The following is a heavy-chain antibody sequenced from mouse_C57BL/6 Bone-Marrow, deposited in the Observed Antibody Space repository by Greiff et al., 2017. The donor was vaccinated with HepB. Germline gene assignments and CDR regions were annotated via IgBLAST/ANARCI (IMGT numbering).Heavy chain of an antibody. CDR1: GFTFSDYG. CDR2: ISSGSSTI. CDR3: ANVAYAMDY. J-gene: IGHJ4*01. V-gene: IGHV5-17*01. D-gene: IGHD1-1*01. Sequence: EVKLVESGGGLVKPGGSLKLSCAASGFTFSDYGMHWVRQAPEKGLERVAYISSGSSTIYYADTVKGRFTISRDNAKNNLFLQMTSLRSEDTAMYYCANVAYAMDYWGQGTSVTVSS.